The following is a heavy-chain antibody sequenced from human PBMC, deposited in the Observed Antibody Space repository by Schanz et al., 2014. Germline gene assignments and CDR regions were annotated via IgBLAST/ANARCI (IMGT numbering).Heavy chain of an antibody. Sequence: QVQLVQSGPEVKKPGASVRVSCKASGYSFTTYDVNWVRQATGQGLEWMGWISGYNGDTNYAPKFQDRVTMTTDTSTGITSLELRNLKSDDTAVYYCARDRVSFVRGPLGVDWGQGTQVIVSS. V-gene: IGHV1-18*01. J-gene: IGHJ4*02. CDR3: ARDRVSFVRGPLGVD. CDR1: GYSFTTYD. CDR2: ISGYNGDT. D-gene: IGHD3-10*01.